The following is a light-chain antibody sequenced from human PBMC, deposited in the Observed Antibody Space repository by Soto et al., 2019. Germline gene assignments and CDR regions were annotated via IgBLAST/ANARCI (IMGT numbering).Light chain of an antibody. CDR3: QPYESSLSALYV. V-gene: IGLV1-40*01. Sequence: QSVLTQPPSVSGAPGQRVTISCTGSSSDIGAGHDVHWYQQLPGTAPKLLIYDNINRPSGVPDRFSGSKSGTSASLAITGLQAEDGGDYFCQPYESSLSALYVFGTGTKLTVL. J-gene: IGLJ1*01. CDR1: SSDIGAGHD. CDR2: DNI.